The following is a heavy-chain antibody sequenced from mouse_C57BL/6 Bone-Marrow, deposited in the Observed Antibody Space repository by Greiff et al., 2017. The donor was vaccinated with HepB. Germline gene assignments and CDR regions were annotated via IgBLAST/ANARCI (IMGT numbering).Heavy chain of an antibody. V-gene: IGHV3-8*01. J-gene: IGHJ2*01. CDR1: GYSITSDY. CDR3: ARGDPNGDCNY. Sequence: EVQVVESGPGLAKPSQSLSLSCSVTGYSITSDYWHWIRKFPGHKLEFMGYIGYSGSTYSNPSLKSRISISRDTSKNQYYLQLNSVTTEDTATYYCARGDPNGDCNYWGQGTTLTVSS. CDR2: IGYSGST. D-gene: IGHD3-3*01.